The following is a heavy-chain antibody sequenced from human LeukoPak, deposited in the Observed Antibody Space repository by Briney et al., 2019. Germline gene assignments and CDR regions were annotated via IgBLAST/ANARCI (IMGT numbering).Heavy chain of an antibody. D-gene: IGHD3-22*01. CDR2: IYSGGAT. CDR1: GFTGSSTY. Sequence: GSLRLSCAASGFTGSSTYIGWVRQGPGKGLEWVSIIYSGGATKYADSVKGRFTISRDRSKNTLYLQMNSLIVDDTAVYYCARNYYGSSGYYHFDSWGQGTLVTVSS. CDR3: ARNYYGSSGYYHFDS. V-gene: IGHV3-66*02. J-gene: IGHJ4*02.